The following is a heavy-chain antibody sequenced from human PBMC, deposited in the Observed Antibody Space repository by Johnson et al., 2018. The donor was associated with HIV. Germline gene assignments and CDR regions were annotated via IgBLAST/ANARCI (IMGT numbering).Heavy chain of an antibody. CDR3: ATRDPTYRPGAFDL. Sequence: VQLVESGGGVVRPGGSLRLSCAASRFTFDDYGMSWVRQAPGKGLEWVSGINWNGGNTDYADSVKGRFTISRDNAKNSLYLQMNSLRAEDTAVYYCATRDPTYRPGAFDLWGQGTMVTVSS. D-gene: IGHD1-14*01. CDR1: RFTFDDYG. V-gene: IGHV3-20*04. J-gene: IGHJ3*01. CDR2: INWNGGNT.